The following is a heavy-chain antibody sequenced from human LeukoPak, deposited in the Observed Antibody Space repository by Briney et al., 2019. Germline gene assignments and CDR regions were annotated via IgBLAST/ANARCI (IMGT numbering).Heavy chain of an antibody. Sequence: PGGSLRLSCAASGFTFGSYGMHWVRQAPGKGLEWVAFIQYDGSKKYYADSVKGRFTLSRDNSKDTFYLQMNSLRAEDTSVYYCAKLSGNDAFDIWGQGTMVTVSS. CDR1: GFTFGSYG. CDR3: AKLSGNDAFDI. D-gene: IGHD1-26*01. CDR2: IQYDGSKK. V-gene: IGHV3-30*02. J-gene: IGHJ3*02.